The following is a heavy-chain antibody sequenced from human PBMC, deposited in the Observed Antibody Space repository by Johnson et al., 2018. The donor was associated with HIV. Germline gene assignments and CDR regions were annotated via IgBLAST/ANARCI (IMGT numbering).Heavy chain of an antibody. CDR1: GFTFSDYY. V-gene: IGHV3-11*04. J-gene: IGHJ3*02. CDR3: ARGGSYLTLDDAFDI. Sequence: QVQLVESGGCLVKPGGSLRLSCAASGFTFSDYYMNWIRQAPGKGLDWVSYISSSGSTIYYADSVKGRFTISMDNAKNSLYLQMNSLRAEDTAVYYCARGGSYLTLDDAFDIWGQGTMVTVSS. CDR2: ISSSGSTI. D-gene: IGHD1-26*01.